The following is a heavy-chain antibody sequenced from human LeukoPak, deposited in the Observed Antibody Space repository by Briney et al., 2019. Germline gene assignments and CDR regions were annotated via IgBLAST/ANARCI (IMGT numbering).Heavy chain of an antibody. CDR3: ARETRLHSGSYSNDAFDI. J-gene: IGHJ3*02. D-gene: IGHD1-26*01. CDR2: IYTSGST. CDR1: GGSISSYY. Sequence: SETLSLTCTVSGGSISSYYWSWIRQPAGKGLEWIGRIYTSGSTDYNPSLKSRVTISLDTSKNQFSLRLSSVTAADTAVYYCARETRLHSGSYSNDAFDIWGQGTMVTVSS. V-gene: IGHV4-4*07.